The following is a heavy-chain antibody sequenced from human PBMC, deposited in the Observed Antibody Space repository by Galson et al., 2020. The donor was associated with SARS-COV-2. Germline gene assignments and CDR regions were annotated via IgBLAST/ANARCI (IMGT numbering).Heavy chain of an antibody. CDR3: ARKKGGSYSFDY. CDR2: IKQDGSEK. Sequence: GGSLRLSCAASGFTFSSYWMSWVRQAPGKGLEWVANIKQDGSEKYYVDSVKGRVTLSRDNAKNSLYLQMNSLRAEDTAMYYCARKKGGSYSFDYWGQGTLVTVSS. V-gene: IGHV3-7*03. D-gene: IGHD1-26*01. J-gene: IGHJ4*02. CDR1: GFTFSSYW.